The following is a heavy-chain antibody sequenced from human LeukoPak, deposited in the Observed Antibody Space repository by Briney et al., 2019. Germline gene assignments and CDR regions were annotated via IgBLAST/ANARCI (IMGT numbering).Heavy chain of an antibody. CDR1: GFTFSGYA. J-gene: IGHJ4*02. V-gene: IGHV3-30-3*01. D-gene: IGHD6-19*01. Sequence: GGSLRLSCAASGFTFSGYAMHWVRQAPGKGLEWVAVISYDGSNKYYADSVKGRFTISRDNSKNTLYLQMNSLRAEDTAVYYCARTIAVAGAWYFDYWGQGTLVTVSS. CDR2: ISYDGSNK. CDR3: ARTIAVAGAWYFDY.